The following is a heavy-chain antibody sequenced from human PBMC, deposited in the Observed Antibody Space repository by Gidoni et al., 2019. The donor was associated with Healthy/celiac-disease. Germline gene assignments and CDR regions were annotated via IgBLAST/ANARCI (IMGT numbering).Heavy chain of an antibody. CDR1: GFTFSSYW. Sequence: EVQLVESGGGLVQPGGSLRLSCAASGFTFSSYWMHWVRQAPGKGLVWVSRINSDGSSTSYADSVKGRFTISRDNAKNTLYLQMNSLRAEDTAVYYCATPYYYDGSAPARYWGQGTLVTVSS. J-gene: IGHJ4*02. V-gene: IGHV3-74*01. D-gene: IGHD3-22*01. CDR3: ATPYYYDGSAPARY. CDR2: INSDGSST.